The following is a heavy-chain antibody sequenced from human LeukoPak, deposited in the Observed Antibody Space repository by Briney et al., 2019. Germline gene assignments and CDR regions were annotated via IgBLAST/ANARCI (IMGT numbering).Heavy chain of an antibody. CDR1: GGSISSYY. V-gene: IGHV4-59*01. CDR2: IYYSGST. Sequence: PSETLSLPCTVSGGSISSYYWSWIRQPPGKGLEWIGYIYYSGSTNYNPSLKSRVTISVDTSKNQFSLKLSSVTAADTAVYYCARDRSVNWFDPWGQGTLVTVSS. J-gene: IGHJ5*02. CDR3: ARDRSVNWFDP.